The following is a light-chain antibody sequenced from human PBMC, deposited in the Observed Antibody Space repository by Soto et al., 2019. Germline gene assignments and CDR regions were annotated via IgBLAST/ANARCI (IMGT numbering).Light chain of an antibody. J-gene: IGKJ4*01. CDR2: GAS. CDR1: QSVSSSY. Sequence: EIVLTQSPCTLSLSPGERATLSCRASQSVSSSYLAWYQQTPGQAPRLLIYGASSRATGIPDRFSGSGSGTDFTLTISRLEPEDFAVYYCQQYSSSPVTFGGGTKVEIK. CDR3: QQYSSSPVT. V-gene: IGKV3-20*01.